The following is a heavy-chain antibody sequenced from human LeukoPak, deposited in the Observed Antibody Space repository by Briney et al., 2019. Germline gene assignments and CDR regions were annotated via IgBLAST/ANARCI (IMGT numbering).Heavy chain of an antibody. Sequence: GGSLRLSCSASGFTFSNYAVHWVRQAPGRGLEWLAVTSYDGTNKYYAESVRGRFTISRDNPKNTLYLQINSLTTEDTAVYYCARESDPRGGGSQYWYFALWGRGTLVIVSS. CDR2: TSYDGTNK. J-gene: IGHJ2*01. D-gene: IGHD3-16*01. CDR1: GFTFSNYA. CDR3: ARESDPRGGGSQYWYFAL. V-gene: IGHV3-30*04.